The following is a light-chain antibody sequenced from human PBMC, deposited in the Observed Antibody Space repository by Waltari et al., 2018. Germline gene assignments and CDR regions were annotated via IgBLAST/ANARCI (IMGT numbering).Light chain of an antibody. CDR2: EVS. J-gene: IGLJ3*02. CDR1: SSDY. Sequence: QSALTQPPSASGSPGQSVTISCTGTSSDYVSWFQHHPGKAPKLMIYEVSKRPSGVPVRVSGSKAGTTASLTVSGLQADDEAHYYCSSYADNTLVFGGGTKLTVL. V-gene: IGLV2-8*01. CDR3: SSYADNTLV.